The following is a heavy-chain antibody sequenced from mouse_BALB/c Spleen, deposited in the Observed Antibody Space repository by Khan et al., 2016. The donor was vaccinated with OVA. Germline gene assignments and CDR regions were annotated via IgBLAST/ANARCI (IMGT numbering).Heavy chain of an antibody. Sequence: QSGPGLVKPSQSLSLTCTVTGYSITSGYGWNWIRQFPGNKLEWMGYISYSGSTNYNPSLKSRISITRDTSKNQFFLQLNSVTTEDTATYYCARTARIKYWGQGTTLTVSS. CDR3: ARTARIKY. CDR1: GYSITSGYG. D-gene: IGHD1-2*01. J-gene: IGHJ2*01. CDR2: ISYSGST. V-gene: IGHV3-2*02.